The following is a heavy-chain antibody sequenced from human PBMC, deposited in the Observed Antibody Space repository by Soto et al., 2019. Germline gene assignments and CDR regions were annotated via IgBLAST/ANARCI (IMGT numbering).Heavy chain of an antibody. J-gene: IGHJ4*02. CDR3: ARDHAPSSRLGELSLDY. CDR1: GGTFSSYA. V-gene: IGHV1-69*12. CDR2: IIPIFGTA. Sequence: QVQLVQSGAEVKKPGSSVKVSCKASGGTFSSYAISWVRQAPGQGLEWMGGIIPIFGTANYAQKFQGRVTITADESTSTADMELSSLRSEDTAVYYCARDHAPSSRLGELSLDYWGQGTLVTVSS. D-gene: IGHD3-16*02.